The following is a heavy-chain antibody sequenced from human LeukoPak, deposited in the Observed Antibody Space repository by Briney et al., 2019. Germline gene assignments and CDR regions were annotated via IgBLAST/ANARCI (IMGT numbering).Heavy chain of an antibody. J-gene: IGHJ3*02. Sequence: GGSLRLSCAASGFTFSSYWMSWVRQAPGKGLEWVANIKQDGSEKYYVDSVKGRFTISRDNAKNSLYLQMNSLRAEDTAVYYCARDYGSGRGDAFDIWGQGTMVTVSS. CDR3: ARDYGSGRGDAFDI. CDR2: IKQDGSEK. D-gene: IGHD3-10*01. CDR1: GFTFSSYW. V-gene: IGHV3-7*01.